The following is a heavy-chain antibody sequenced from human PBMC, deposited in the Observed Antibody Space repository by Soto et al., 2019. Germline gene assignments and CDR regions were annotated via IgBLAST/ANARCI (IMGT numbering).Heavy chain of an antibody. CDR2: LTPGGETT. D-gene: IGHD1-7*01. CDR1: GFTFSSFA. Sequence: EVHLLQSGGGLVQPGGSLRLSCAASGFTFSSFAMTWVRQAPGAGLEWVSALTPGGETTYYIASVRGRFTISRDNAKDTLYLQMNSLTAADTAVYYCAKDSPVRGNYHDLDYWYEGTLVTVAS. J-gene: IGHJ4*02. V-gene: IGHV3-23*01. CDR3: AKDSPVRGNYHDLDY.